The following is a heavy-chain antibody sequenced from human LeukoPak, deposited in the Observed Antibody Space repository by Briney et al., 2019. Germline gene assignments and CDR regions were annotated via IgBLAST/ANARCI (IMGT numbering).Heavy chain of an antibody. CDR1: GGSISSASYY. D-gene: IGHD2-8*01. Sequence: SQTLSLTCTVSGGSISSASYYWSWIRQPAGKGLEWIGRIYTSGSTNYNPSLKSRVTISIDTSKNQFSLKLSSVTAADTAVYYCARRPRGVQKGAFDIWGQGTMVTVSS. CDR2: IYTSGST. J-gene: IGHJ3*02. V-gene: IGHV4-61*02. CDR3: ARRPRGVQKGAFDI.